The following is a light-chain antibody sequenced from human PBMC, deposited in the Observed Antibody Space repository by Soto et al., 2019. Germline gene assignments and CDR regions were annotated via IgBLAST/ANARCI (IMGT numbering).Light chain of an antibody. CDR1: QGISSY. CDR3: QQYNTYRT. CDR2: ATS. V-gene: IGKV1D-8*03. J-gene: IGKJ1*01. Sequence: VIGMNQSRSLLSASTGDRVTISCRMSQGISSYLAWYQQKPGKAPELLIYATSTLQSGVPSRFSGSGSGTEFTLTISSLQPDDFATYYCQQYNTYRTFGQGTKVDIK.